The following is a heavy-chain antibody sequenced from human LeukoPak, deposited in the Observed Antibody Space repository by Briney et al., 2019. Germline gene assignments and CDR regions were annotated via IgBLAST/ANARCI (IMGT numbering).Heavy chain of an antibody. V-gene: IGHV4-39*07. CDR3: ARGDGWFDP. J-gene: IGHJ5*02. Sequence: PSETLSLTCTVSGGSISSSSYYWGGIRQPPGKGLEWIGSIYYGGSTYYNPSLKSRVTISVDTSKNQFSLKLSSVTAADTAVYYCARGDGWFDPWGQGTLVTVSS. CDR2: IYYGGST. D-gene: IGHD5-24*01. CDR1: GGSISSSSYY.